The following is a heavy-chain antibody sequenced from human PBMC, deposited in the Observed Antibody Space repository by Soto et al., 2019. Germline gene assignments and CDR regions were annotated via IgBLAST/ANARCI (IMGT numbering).Heavy chain of an antibody. CDR1: GGSFSGYY. J-gene: IGHJ4*02. D-gene: IGHD6-6*01. Sequence: KPSETLSLTCAVYGGSFSGYYWSWIRQPPGKGLEWIGEINHSGSTNYNPSLKSRVTISVDTSKNQFSLKLSSVTAADTAVYYCARAARAYYFDHWGQGTLVTVSS. CDR3: ARAARAYYFDH. CDR2: INHSGST. V-gene: IGHV4-34*01.